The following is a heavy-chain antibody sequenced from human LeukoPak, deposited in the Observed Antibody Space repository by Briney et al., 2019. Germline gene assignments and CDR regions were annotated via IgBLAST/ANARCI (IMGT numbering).Heavy chain of an antibody. D-gene: IGHD2-2*01. V-gene: IGHV3-33*01. CDR3: ARESTAQPFDY. CDR1: GFTFSSYG. J-gene: IGHJ4*02. Sequence: PGESLRLSCAASGFTFSSYGMHWVRQAPGKGLEWVAVIWYDGSNKYYADSVKGRFTISRDNSKNTLYLQMNSLRAEDTAVYYCARESTAQPFDYWGQGTLVTVSS. CDR2: IWYDGSNK.